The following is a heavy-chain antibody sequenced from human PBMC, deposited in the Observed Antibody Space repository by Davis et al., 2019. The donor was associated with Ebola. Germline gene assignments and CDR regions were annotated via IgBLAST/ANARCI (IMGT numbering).Heavy chain of an antibody. J-gene: IGHJ6*02. CDR1: GGSISSYY. V-gene: IGHV4-59*01. Sequence: MPSETLSLTCTVSGGSISSYYWSWIRQPPGKGLEWIRYIYYSGSTNYNPSLKSRVTISVDTSKNQFSLKLSSVTAADTAVYYCARLKSLGGYYYYYGMDVWGQGTTVTVSS. CDR2: IYYSGST. D-gene: IGHD3-16*01. CDR3: ARLKSLGGYYYYYGMDV.